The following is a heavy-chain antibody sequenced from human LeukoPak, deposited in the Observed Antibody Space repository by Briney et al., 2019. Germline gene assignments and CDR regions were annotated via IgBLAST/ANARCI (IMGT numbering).Heavy chain of an antibody. CDR3: AQGSSYTSPYYFDY. V-gene: IGHV3-23*01. J-gene: IGHJ4*02. Sequence: SGGSLRLSCAASGFTFNSYAMTWVRQAPGKGLEWVSTVRGGSGNTYYADSVKGRFTISRDNSKNTLYLQMNSLRDEDTAVYFCAQGSSYTSPYYFDYWGQGTLVTVSS. CDR1: GFTFNSYA. D-gene: IGHD3-10*01. CDR2: VRGGSGNT.